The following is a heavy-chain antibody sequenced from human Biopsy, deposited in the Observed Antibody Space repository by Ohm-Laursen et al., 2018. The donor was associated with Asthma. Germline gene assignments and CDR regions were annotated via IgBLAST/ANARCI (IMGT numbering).Heavy chain of an antibody. J-gene: IGHJ5*02. Sequence: PSQTLSLTCAVYGGSLTGHYWNWIRQPPGKGLEWIGEIDQSGYTNYNPSLKSRVTISADTSKNQFHLNLSSVTAADTAVYFCARAAITGIRGWFDPWGQGTQVTVSS. D-gene: IGHD1-20*01. CDR2: IDQSGYT. CDR1: GGSLTGHY. CDR3: ARAAITGIRGWFDP. V-gene: IGHV4-34*01.